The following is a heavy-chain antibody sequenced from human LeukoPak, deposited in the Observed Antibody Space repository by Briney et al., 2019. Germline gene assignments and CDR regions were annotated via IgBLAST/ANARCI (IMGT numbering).Heavy chain of an antibody. J-gene: IGHJ4*02. D-gene: IGHD3-22*01. V-gene: IGHV1-69*06. Sequence: PWASVKVSCKASGGTFSSYAISWVRQAPGQGLEWMGGIIPIFGTANYAQKFQGRVTITADKSTSTAYMELSSLRSEDTAVYYCARDYAMMVDYWGQGTLVTISS. CDR2: IIPIFGTA. CDR1: GGTFSSYA. CDR3: ARDYAMMVDY.